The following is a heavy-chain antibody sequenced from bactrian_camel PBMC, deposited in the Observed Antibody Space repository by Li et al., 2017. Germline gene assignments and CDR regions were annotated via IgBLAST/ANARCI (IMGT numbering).Heavy chain of an antibody. CDR2: LDSDGRI. D-gene: IGHD1*01. CDR1: VSSANDYC. V-gene: IGHV3S10*01. Sequence: DVQLVESGGGSVQAGGSLRLSCAVSVSSANDYCLGWFRQASGKEREWVGSLDSDGRINYADSVKGRFTISLDNAKYTLYLQMNSLKPEDTAMYYCQADVLPIGSWDYRGQGTQVTVS. J-gene: IGHJ4*01. CDR3: QADVLPIGSWDY.